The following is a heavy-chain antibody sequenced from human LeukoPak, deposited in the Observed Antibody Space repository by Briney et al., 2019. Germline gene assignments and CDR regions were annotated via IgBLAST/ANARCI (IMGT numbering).Heavy chain of an antibody. V-gene: IGHV3-66*01. Sequence: GGSLRLSCAASGFTVSSNYMSWVRQAPGKGLEWVSVIYSGGSTYYSDFVKGGSTISRDNSKNTLYHKMNSLRAEDTDVYYCARDQLWDYYYYYGMDVWGQGTTVTVSS. CDR2: IYSGGST. D-gene: IGHD5-18*01. CDR3: ARDQLWDYYYYYGMDV. CDR1: GFTVSSNY. J-gene: IGHJ6*02.